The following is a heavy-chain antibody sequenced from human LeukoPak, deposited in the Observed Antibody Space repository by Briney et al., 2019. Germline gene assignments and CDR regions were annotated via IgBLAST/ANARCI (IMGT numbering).Heavy chain of an antibody. Sequence: ASVKVSRKASGYTFTAYYMHWVRQAPGQGLEWMGWINPNSGGTNFAQKFQGRVTVTRATSISTAYMELSRLTSDDTAVYYCAATYFYGSGLFDYWGQGTLVTVSS. CDR3: AATYFYGSGLFDY. CDR2: INPNSGGT. D-gene: IGHD3-10*01. CDR1: GYTFTAYY. V-gene: IGHV1-2*02. J-gene: IGHJ4*02.